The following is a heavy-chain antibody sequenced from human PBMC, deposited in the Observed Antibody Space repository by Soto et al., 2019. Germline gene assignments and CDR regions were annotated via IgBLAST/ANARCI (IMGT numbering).Heavy chain of an antibody. V-gene: IGHV1-46*03. CDR1: GYIFTNFY. J-gene: IGHJ4*02. CDR2: INPNGGST. D-gene: IGHD6-6*01. CDR3: TRGLASGDY. Sequence: QVQLVQPGAEVKKPGASVKFSCKASGYIFTNFYIHWVRQAPGQGLEWIGIINPNGGSTNHAKNFQGRVTMTRDTSTSTVYMDLSSLRSSDTAVYYGTRGLASGDYLGQGTLITVSS.